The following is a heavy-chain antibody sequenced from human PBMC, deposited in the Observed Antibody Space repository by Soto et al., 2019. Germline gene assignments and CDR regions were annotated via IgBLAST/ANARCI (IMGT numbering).Heavy chain of an antibody. Sequence: QLVESGGGVVQPERSLKLSCTASNFVFSVYSLHWVRQYPGKGLEWVALISYDGGNKYYADSVKGRFTISRDNSKNTLYLQMNSLRRADTAVYYCARDKDQYDFWGGTLDSWGQGTLVTVSS. D-gene: IGHD3-3*01. J-gene: IGHJ4*02. CDR2: ISYDGGNK. CDR1: NFVFSVYS. CDR3: ARDKDQYDFWGGTLDS. V-gene: IGHV3-30-3*01.